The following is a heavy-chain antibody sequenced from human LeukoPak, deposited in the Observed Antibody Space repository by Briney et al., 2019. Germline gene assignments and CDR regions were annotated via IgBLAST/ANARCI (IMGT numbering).Heavy chain of an antibody. CDR3: AKSNGYGLVDI. V-gene: IGHV4-39*07. Sequence: SETLSLTCTVSGGSISTSNYYWGWIRQPPGKGLEWIGNIFYSGSTYYSPSLRSRVTISLDTSRNQFSLKLNSVTAADTAVYYCAKSNGYGLVDIGGQGTMVTV. J-gene: IGHJ3*02. CDR2: IFYSGST. D-gene: IGHD3-10*01. CDR1: GGSISTSNYY.